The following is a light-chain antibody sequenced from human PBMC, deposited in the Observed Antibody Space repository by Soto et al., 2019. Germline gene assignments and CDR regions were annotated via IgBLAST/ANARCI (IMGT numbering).Light chain of an antibody. J-gene: IGLJ3*02. Sequence: QSALTQPASVSESPGQSISISCGGGRNDIGTYNLVSWYQQHPGKAPKLIIYEGNKRPSGVSNRFSGSRSGNTASLTISGLQAEDEADYYCCSYTGGSSLLFGGGTKVTVL. CDR2: EGN. CDR3: CSYTGGSSLL. V-gene: IGLV2-23*01. CDR1: RNDIGTYNL.